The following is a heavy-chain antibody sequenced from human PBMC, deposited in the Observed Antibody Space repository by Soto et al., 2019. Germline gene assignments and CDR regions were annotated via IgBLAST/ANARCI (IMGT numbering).Heavy chain of an antibody. D-gene: IGHD3-22*01. CDR2: IYYSGST. V-gene: IGHV4-61*01. J-gene: IGHJ4*02. Sequence: PSETLSLTCTVSGGXVNSDSYYWSWIRQHPGKGQEWIGYIYYSGSTNYKPSLKSRVTISVDTSKNQFSLKLSSVTAADTAVFYCARESFYDSGGFHGFDYWGQGTLVTVSS. CDR1: GGXVNSDSYY. CDR3: ARESFYDSGGFHGFDY.